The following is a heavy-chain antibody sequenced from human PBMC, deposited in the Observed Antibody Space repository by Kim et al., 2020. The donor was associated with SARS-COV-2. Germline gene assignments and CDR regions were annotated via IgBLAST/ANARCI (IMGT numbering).Heavy chain of an antibody. CDR1: GGSISSGGYY. Sequence: SETLSLTCTVSGGSISSGGYYWSWIRQHPGKGLEWIGYIYYSGSTYYNPSLKSRVTISVDTSKNQFSLKLSSVTAADTAVYYCARDHPGAYYGSGSYYTIWGQGTLVTVSS. D-gene: IGHD3-10*01. CDR3: ARDHPGAYYGSGSYYTI. J-gene: IGHJ4*02. V-gene: IGHV4-31*03. CDR2: IYYSGST.